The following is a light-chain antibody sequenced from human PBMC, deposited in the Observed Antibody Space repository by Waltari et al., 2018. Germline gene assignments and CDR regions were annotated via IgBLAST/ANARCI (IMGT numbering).Light chain of an antibody. J-gene: IGLJ3*02. CDR1: SSDVGGYNY. Sequence: QSALTQPRSVSGSPGQSVTISCTGTSSDVGGYNYVSWYQQHPGKAPKRLIYDVSKRPSGLPDRFSGSKSGNTASLTISGLQAEDEADYYCCSYAGSYVWVFGGGTKLTVL. CDR2: DVS. V-gene: IGLV2-11*01. CDR3: CSYAGSYVWV.